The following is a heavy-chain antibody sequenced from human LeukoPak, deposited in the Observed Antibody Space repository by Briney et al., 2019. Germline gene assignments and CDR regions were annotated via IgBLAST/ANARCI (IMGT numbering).Heavy chain of an antibody. Sequence: SETLSLTCTVSGGSISSCYWSWIRQPPGKGLEWIGYIYYSGSTNYNPSLKSQVTISVDTSKNQFSLKLSSVTAADTAVYYCARHGPPLAAAGNPYYYYGMDVWGQGTTVTVPS. CDR1: GGSISSCY. D-gene: IGHD6-13*01. CDR3: ARHGPPLAAAGNPYYYYGMDV. V-gene: IGHV4-59*08. CDR2: IYYSGST. J-gene: IGHJ6*02.